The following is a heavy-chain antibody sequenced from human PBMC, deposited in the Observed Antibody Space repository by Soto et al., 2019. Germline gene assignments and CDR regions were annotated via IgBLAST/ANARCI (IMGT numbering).Heavy chain of an antibody. V-gene: IGHV1-69*10. CDR1: GGTFSSFG. CDR3: ARGSDESYYYAMDV. J-gene: IGHJ6*02. CDR2: IIPVSPIA. D-gene: IGHD1-26*01. Sequence: SVKVSCKASGGTFSSFGINWVRQAPGQGLEWMGGIIPVSPIANYAQKFQGRVTITADKSTNTAYMELSSLRSEDTAVYFCARGSDESYYYAMDVWGQGTTVTVSS.